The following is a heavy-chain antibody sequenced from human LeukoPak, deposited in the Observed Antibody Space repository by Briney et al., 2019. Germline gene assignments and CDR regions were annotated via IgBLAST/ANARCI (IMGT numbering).Heavy chain of an antibody. CDR1: GFIFGDHA. V-gene: IGHV3-49*04. Sequence: PGRSLRLSCTASGFIFGDHAMSWVRQAPGKGLECVGFIRSRAYGGTTEYATSVRCRFTISSDDSGGIAYLQMNSLNTEDTGVYYCARGPILLWIHNGMDVWGQGTTVIVSS. J-gene: IGHJ6*02. D-gene: IGHD3-16*01. CDR3: ARGPILLWIHNGMDV. CDR2: IRSRAYGGTT.